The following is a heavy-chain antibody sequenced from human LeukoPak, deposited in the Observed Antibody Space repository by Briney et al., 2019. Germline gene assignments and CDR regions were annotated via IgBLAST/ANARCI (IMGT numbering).Heavy chain of an antibody. CDR1: GYTFTTYW. D-gene: IGHD6-19*01. CDR3: ARLPQYSGGWYGLDY. J-gene: IGHJ4*02. CDR2: IYPGDSDT. Sequence: GESLKISCKGSGYTFTTYWIAWVRQMPGKGLEWMGIIYPGDSDTRYSPSFQGQVTISADKSISTAYLQWSSLKASDTAMYYCARLPQYSGGWYGLDYWGQGTLVTVSS. V-gene: IGHV5-51*01.